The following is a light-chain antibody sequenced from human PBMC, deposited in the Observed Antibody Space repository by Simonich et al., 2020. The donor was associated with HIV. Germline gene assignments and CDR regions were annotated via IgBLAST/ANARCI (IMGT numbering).Light chain of an antibody. CDR3: QQYYTTPYT. Sequence: DIVMTQSPDSLAVSLGESATINCKYSRSVLYSSNNKNYLAWYQQTPEQPPKLLIYWASTRESGVPDRFSSSGSGTDFTLTISSLQAEDVAVYYCQQYYTTPYTFGQGTKLEIK. V-gene: IGKV4-1*01. CDR1: RSVLYSSNNKNY. CDR2: WAS. J-gene: IGKJ2*01.